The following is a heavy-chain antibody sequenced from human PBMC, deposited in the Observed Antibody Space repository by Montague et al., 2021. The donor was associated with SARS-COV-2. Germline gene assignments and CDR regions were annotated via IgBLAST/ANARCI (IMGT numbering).Heavy chain of an antibody. V-gene: IGHV3-23*01. J-gene: IGHJ4*02. Sequence: SLRLSCAASGYTFSSYAMSWVRQAPGKGLEWVSGISASGGNTHHAASVKGRFTISRDNSKNTLYLQMSGLKGEDTATYYCAKGKVITMVRGVTPFDYWGQGTLVTVSS. CDR1: GYTFSSYA. CDR3: AKGKVITMVRGVTPFDY. CDR2: ISASGGNT. D-gene: IGHD3-10*01.